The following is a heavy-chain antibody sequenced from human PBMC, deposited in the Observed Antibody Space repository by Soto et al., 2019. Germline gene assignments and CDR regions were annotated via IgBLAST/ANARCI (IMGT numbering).Heavy chain of an antibody. J-gene: IGHJ4*02. V-gene: IGHV4-34*01. CDR3: ARDPYGSGTDY. D-gene: IGHD3-10*01. CDR1: GGSFSGYY. Sequence: QVQLQQWGAGLLKPSETLSLTCAVYGGSFSGYYWSWIRQPPGKGLEWIGEINHSGSTNYNPSLKSRVTISVDTSKTQFSLKLSSVTAADTAVYYCARDPYGSGTDYWGQGTLVTVSS. CDR2: INHSGST.